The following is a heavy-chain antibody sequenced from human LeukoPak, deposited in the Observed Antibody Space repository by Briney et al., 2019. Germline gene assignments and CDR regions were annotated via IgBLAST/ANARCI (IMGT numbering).Heavy chain of an antibody. CDR1: GFTFSRYW. Sequence: GGSLRLSCAASGFTFSRYWMHRVRQAPGKGLEWVANIKQDGSDKYYVDSVKGRFTISRDNAKNSLYLQMNSLRAEDTALYYCGRAGSGLDYWGQGTLVTVSS. CDR3: GRAGSGLDY. J-gene: IGHJ4*02. D-gene: IGHD6-19*01. CDR2: IKQDGSDK. V-gene: IGHV3-7*04.